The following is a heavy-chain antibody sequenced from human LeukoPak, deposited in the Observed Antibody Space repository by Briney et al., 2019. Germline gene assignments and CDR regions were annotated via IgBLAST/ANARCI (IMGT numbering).Heavy chain of an antibody. J-gene: IGHJ4*02. V-gene: IGHV3-43*01. CDR3: AKDYGAYYGFWSGHFDY. D-gene: IGHD3-3*01. Sequence: GGSLRLSCAASGFTFDDYTMHWVRQAPGKGLEWVSLISWDGGSTYYADSVKGRFTISRDNSKNSLYLQMNSLRTEDTALYYCAKDYGAYYGFWSGHFDYWGQGTLVTVSS. CDR2: ISWDGGST. CDR1: GFTFDDYT.